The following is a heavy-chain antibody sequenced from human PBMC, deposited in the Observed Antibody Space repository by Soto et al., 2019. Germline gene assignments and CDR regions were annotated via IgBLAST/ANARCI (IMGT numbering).Heavy chain of an antibody. CDR3: ASYVWYSGYQF. V-gene: IGHV3-13*01. J-gene: IGHJ4*02. Sequence: PGGSLRLSCAASGFTFSSYDMHWVRQATGKGLEWVSAIGTAGDTYYPGSVKGRFTISRENAKNSLYLQMNSLRAGDTAVYYCASYVWYSGYQFWGQGTLVTVSS. CDR2: IGTAGDT. CDR1: GFTFSSYD. D-gene: IGHD5-12*01.